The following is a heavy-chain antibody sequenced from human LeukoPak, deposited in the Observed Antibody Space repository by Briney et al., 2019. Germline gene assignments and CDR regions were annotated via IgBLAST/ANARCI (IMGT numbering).Heavy chain of an antibody. CDR3: ARGGSSGWYDGDFDY. V-gene: IGHV4-59*01. Sequence: PSETLSLTCTVSGGSISSYYWSWIRQPPGKGLEWIGYIYYSGSTNYNPSLKSRVTISVDTSKNQFSLKLSSVTAADTAVYYCARGGSSGWYDGDFDYWGQGTLVTVSS. CDR1: GGSISSYY. J-gene: IGHJ4*02. CDR2: IYYSGST. D-gene: IGHD6-19*01.